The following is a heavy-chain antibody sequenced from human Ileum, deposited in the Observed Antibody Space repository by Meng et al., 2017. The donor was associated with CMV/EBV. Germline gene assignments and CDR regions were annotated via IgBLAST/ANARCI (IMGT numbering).Heavy chain of an antibody. D-gene: IGHD2-15*01. J-gene: IGHJ4*02. CDR1: GGCSSSYH. Sequence: QVMRQDAGPGMVKPSGTPSPNCGVTGGCSSSYHWGCIGQPAVKGVDGMGRIYTSGSSSYNPSLKRRVTMSVDKSKKQTFLKMTCVTAADTAVYYCARDVRLVGNFDYWGQGTLVTVSS. V-gene: IGHV4-4*07. CDR2: IYTSGSS. CDR3: ARDVRLVGNFDY.